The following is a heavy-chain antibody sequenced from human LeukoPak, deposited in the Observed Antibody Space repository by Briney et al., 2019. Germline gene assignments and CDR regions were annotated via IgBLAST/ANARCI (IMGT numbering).Heavy chain of an antibody. CDR2: IYSGGST. CDR3: ARGQSPGGIAGSGIH. CDR1: GFTVSSNY. J-gene: IGHJ4*02. V-gene: IGHV3-53*01. Sequence: PGGSLRLSCAASGFTVSSNYMSWVRQAPGKGLEWVSVIYSGGSTYYADSVKGRFTISRDNSKNTLYLQMNSLRAEDTAVYYCARGQSPGGIAGSGIHWGQGTLVTVSS. D-gene: IGHD6-13*01.